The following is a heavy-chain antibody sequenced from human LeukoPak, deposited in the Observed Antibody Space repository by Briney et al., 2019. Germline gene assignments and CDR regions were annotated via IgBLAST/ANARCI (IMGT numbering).Heavy chain of an antibody. Sequence: SGGSLRLSCAASGFTFSSSAMSWVRQAPGKGLEWVSSVRSSGGSTYYADSVKGRFTVSRDNSKNTLYLQMSSLRAEDTAVYYCAKVTVGTTSRLDTWGQGTLVTVSS. CDR1: GFTFSSSA. CDR2: VRSSGGST. CDR3: AKVTVGTTSRLDT. D-gene: IGHD2/OR15-2a*01. J-gene: IGHJ5*02. V-gene: IGHV3-23*01.